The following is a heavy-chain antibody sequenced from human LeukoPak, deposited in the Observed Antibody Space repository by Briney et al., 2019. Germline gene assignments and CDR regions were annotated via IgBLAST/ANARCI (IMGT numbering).Heavy chain of an antibody. CDR2: IYYSGST. D-gene: IGHD6-13*01. J-gene: IGHJ2*01. CDR1: GGSISSGGYY. CDR3: ARHGGSSSWSHYWYFDL. Sequence: IPSQTLSLTCTVSGGSISSGGYYWSWIRQPPGKGLEWIGSIYYSGSTYYNPSLKSRVTISVDTSKNQFSLKLSSVTAADTAVYYCARHGGSSSWSHYWYFDLWGRGTLVTVSS. V-gene: IGHV4-39*01.